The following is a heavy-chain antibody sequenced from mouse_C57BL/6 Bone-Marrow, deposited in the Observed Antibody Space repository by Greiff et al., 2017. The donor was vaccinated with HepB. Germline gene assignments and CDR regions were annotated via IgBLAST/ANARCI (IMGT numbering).Heavy chain of an antibody. CDR1: GFTFSSYA. J-gene: IGHJ3*01. V-gene: IGHV5-4*01. CDR2: ISDGGSDT. CDR3: ARPLSSRLLQGFTFAY. D-gene: IGHD2-3*01. Sequence: EVQRVESGGGLVKPGGSLKLSCAASGFTFSSYAMSWVRQTPEKRLEWVATISDGGSDTYYPDNVKGRFTISRDNAKNHLYLQMSHLKSEDTAMYYCARPLSSRLLQGFTFAYWGQGTLVTVSA.